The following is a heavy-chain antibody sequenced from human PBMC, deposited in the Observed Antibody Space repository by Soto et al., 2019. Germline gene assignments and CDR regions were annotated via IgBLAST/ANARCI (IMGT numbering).Heavy chain of an antibody. CDR1: GFIFSSYG. Sequence: PGGSLRLSCAASGFIFSSYGMHWVRQAPGKGLEWVAFISDDGTNQHYVDSVKGRFTISRDNAKEMLYLQMNSLTAEDTAVFYCAKDLSSPTYGLEDWGQGTTVTVSS. J-gene: IGHJ6*02. V-gene: IGHV3-30*18. CDR3: AKDLSSPTYGLED. CDR2: ISDDGTNQ. D-gene: IGHD2-15*01.